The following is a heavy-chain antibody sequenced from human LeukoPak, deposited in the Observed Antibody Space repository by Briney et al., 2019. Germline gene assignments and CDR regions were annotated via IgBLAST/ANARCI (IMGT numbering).Heavy chain of an antibody. D-gene: IGHD4-17*01. CDR2: IYHSGST. J-gene: IGHJ5*02. V-gene: IGHV4-59*01. CDR3: AREGMTTGEFDP. Sequence: KPSETLSLTCTVSGDSISNYYWNWIRQPPGKGLEWIGYIYHSGSTNYNPSLKSRVTISIDTSKNQFSLKPSSVTAADTAVYYCAREGMTTGEFDPWGQGTLVTVSS. CDR1: GDSISNYY.